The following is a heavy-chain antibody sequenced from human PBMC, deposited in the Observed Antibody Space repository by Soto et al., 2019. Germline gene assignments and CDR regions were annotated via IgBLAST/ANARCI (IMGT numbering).Heavy chain of an antibody. CDR3: ARDYDGFDY. Sequence: SETLSLTCDVSSVSITSSNWWTWVRQPPGKGLGWIGKISHSGTVNYNATLRSRVIISVDKPKNQLSLKLMSVTAADTAVYYCARDYDGFDYWGQGILVTVSS. CDR2: ISHSGTV. D-gene: IGHD3-16*01. CDR1: SVSITSSNW. J-gene: IGHJ4*02. V-gene: IGHV4-4*02.